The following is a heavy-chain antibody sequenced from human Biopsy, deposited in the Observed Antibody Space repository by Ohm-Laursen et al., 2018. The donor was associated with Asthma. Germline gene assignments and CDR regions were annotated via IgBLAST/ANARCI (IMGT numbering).Heavy chain of an antibody. D-gene: IGHD3-10*01. V-gene: IGHV1-18*01. Sequence: SMKVSCKTSGYTFNSAGITWVRQAPGQGLEWMGWISVYNGNTKVAQKLQDRVTMITDTPTSTAYMELRSLRSDDTAVYFCARAVDYSHYYGIDVWGQGTTVTVS. J-gene: IGHJ6*02. CDR2: ISVYNGNT. CDR1: GYTFNSAG. CDR3: ARAVDYSHYYGIDV.